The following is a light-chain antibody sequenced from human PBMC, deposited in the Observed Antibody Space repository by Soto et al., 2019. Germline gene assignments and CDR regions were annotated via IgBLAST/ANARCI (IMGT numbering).Light chain of an antibody. CDR1: QSINKW. V-gene: IGKV1-5*03. CDR2: EVS. J-gene: IGKJ5*01. CDR3: QQYNSF. Sequence: DIQMTQSPSTLFVSVGDTVTITCRASQSINKWLAWYQQKPGKAPKLLIYEVSTLESGVPSRFSGSGSGTEFTLTISSLQPDDIANYYCQQYNSFFGQGTRQEIK.